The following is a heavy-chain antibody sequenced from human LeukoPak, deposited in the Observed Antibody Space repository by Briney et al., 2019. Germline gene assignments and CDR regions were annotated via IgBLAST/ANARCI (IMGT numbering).Heavy chain of an antibody. D-gene: IGHD5-12*01. V-gene: IGHV3-21*01. J-gene: IGHJ4*02. CDR2: ISSNGYI. CDR3: ARVTVATILLDF. Sequence: GGSLRLSCAASGFTFSSYNMNWVRQAPGKGLEWVSSISSNGYIYYADPLKGRFTISRDNAKNSLFLQMNSLRAEDTAVYYCARVTVATILLDFWGQGTLVTVSS. CDR1: GFTFSSYN.